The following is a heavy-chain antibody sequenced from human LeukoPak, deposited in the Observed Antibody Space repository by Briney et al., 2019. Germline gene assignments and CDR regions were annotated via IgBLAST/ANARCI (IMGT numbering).Heavy chain of an antibody. Sequence: GASVKVSCKASGYTFTSYDINWVRQATGQGLEWMGWMNPNSGNTGYAQKFQGRVTITRNTSISTAYMELSSLRSEDTAVYYCARVRAAAGDVGDYWGQGTLVTVSS. V-gene: IGHV1-8*01. J-gene: IGHJ4*02. D-gene: IGHD6-13*01. CDR1: GYTFTSYD. CDR3: ARVRAAAGDVGDY. CDR2: MNPNSGNT.